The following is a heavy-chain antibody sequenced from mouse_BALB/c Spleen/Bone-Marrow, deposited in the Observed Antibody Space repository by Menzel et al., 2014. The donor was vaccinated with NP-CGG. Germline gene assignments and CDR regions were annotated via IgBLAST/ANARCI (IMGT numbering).Heavy chain of an antibody. CDR2: IYPGSGNT. CDR1: GYAFTNYW. Sequence: VQLQQSGTELVRPGTSVEISCKASGYAFTNYWLGWVKQRPGHGLEWIGDIYPGSGNTYYNEKFKGKATLTADKSSSTAYMQLSGLTSEDSAVYFCTRRRSLDYWGQGTTLTVSS. V-gene: IGHV1-63*01. J-gene: IGHJ2*01. CDR3: TRRRSLDY.